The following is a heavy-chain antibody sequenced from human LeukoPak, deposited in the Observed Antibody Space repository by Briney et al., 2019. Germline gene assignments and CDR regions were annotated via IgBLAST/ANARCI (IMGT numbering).Heavy chain of an antibody. CDR3: AKDQGGASMGLDY. D-gene: IGHD2-8*01. Sequence: GGSLRLSCAASGFTVSSNYMSWVRQAPGKGLEWVSIIYSGGSTFYADSVKGRFTISRDNSKNTLYLQMNSLRAEDTAVYYCAKDQGGASMGLDYWGQGTLVTVSS. J-gene: IGHJ4*02. V-gene: IGHV3-53*05. CDR1: GFTVSSNY. CDR2: IYSGGST.